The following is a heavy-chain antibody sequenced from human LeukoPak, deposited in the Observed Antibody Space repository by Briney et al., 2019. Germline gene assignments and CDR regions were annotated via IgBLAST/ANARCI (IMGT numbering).Heavy chain of an antibody. J-gene: IGHJ4*02. CDR3: ASLVGDSGGYLDY. D-gene: IGHD3-22*01. Sequence: PGGSLRLSCAASGFTFSSYAMHWVRQAPGKGLEWVAVISHDGSTKYYADSVKGRFTIYRDNSKNTLYLQMNRLRAEDTAVYYCASLVGDSGGYLDYWGQGTLVTVSS. CDR2: ISHDGSTK. V-gene: IGHV3-30-3*01. CDR1: GFTFSSYA.